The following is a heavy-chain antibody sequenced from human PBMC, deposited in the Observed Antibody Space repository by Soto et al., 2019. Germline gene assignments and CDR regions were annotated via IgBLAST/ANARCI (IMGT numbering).Heavy chain of an antibody. V-gene: IGHV1-18*01. CDR2: INTYNGNT. J-gene: IGHJ6*02. CDR1: GYTFTRYG. CDR3: AMVDVYVTPSPQDV. D-gene: IGHD3-16*01. Sequence: QVQLVQSGAEVKNPGASVKVSCKASGYTFTRYGIGWARQAPGQGLEWMGWINTYNGNTNYAQNVQGRVTLPTETSTSTAYMELRSLRSNDTAIYYCAMVDVYVTPSPQDVWGQGTTVIVSS.